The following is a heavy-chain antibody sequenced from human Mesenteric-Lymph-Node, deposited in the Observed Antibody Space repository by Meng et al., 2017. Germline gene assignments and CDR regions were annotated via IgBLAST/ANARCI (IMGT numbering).Heavy chain of an antibody. J-gene: IGHJ4*02. CDR2: ISNSGTTI. CDR3: ARDTHNWSV. V-gene: IGHV3-11*01. CDR1: GLTFSDYY. D-gene: IGHD1-20*01. Sequence: GESLKISCAASGLTFSDYYMTWIRQAPGKGLEWLSYISNSGTTINYADSVKGRFTISRDNAKNSLYLQMNSLRAEDTAVYYCARDTHNWSVWGQGTRVTVYS.